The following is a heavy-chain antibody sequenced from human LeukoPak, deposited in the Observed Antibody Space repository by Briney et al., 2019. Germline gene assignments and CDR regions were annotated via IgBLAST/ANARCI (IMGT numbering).Heavy chain of an antibody. V-gene: IGHV3-30-3*01. Sequence: PGGSLRLSCAASGFTFSSYAMHWARQAPGKGLEWVAVISYDGSNKYYADSVKGRFTISRDNSKNTLYLQMNSLRAEDTAIYYCAKETPNTGWFDPWGQGTLVTVSS. D-gene: IGHD1-14*01. CDR2: ISYDGSNK. CDR3: AKETPNTGWFDP. J-gene: IGHJ5*02. CDR1: GFTFSSYA.